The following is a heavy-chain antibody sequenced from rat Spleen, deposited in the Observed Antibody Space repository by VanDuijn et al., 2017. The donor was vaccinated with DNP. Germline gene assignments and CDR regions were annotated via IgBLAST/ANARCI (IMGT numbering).Heavy chain of an antibody. D-gene: IGHD3-8*01. CDR3: TREREPNKNPYYFDC. J-gene: IGHJ2*01. CDR2: MRYDGDK. V-gene: IGHV2S30*01. CDR1: GFSLMDYS. Sequence: QVQLKESGPGLVQPSQTLSLTCTVSGFSLMDYSVHWVRQSPGTGLEWMGIMRYDGDKYYNSAPKSRLSISRDTSKRQVFLKMNSLQTEDTAIYFCTREREPNKNPYYFDCWGQGVMVTVSS.